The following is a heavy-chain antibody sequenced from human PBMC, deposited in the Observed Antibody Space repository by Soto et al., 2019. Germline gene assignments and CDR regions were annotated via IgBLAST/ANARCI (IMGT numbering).Heavy chain of an antibody. V-gene: IGHV1-18*01. J-gene: IGHJ4*02. CDR3: ARDEGGYDILTGYYKAHHFDQ. CDR1: GYTFGHFY. D-gene: IGHD3-9*01. CDR2: ISPHNRNT. Sequence: QVQLVQCGAEVKKPGDSVKVSCKASGYTFGHFYITWVRQAPGQGLEWMGAISPHNRNTNYAEKFRGRVTMTTDTSTTTAYMELRSLRSDDTAVYYCARDEGGYDILTGYYKAHHFDQWGQGALVTVSS.